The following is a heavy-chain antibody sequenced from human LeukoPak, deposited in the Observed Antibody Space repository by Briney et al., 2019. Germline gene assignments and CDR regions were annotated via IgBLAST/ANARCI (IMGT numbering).Heavy chain of an antibody. V-gene: IGHV5-51*01. CDR3: ARPKTLGGYNYEFEF. CDR2: VYPATSDT. J-gene: IGHJ4*02. Sequence: GESLKISCKGSGYSFTIYWIGWVRQMPGKGLEWIGFVYPATSDTTYSPSFQGQVTISADKSSSTAYLQWSILKASDTAIYYCARPKTLGGYNYEFEFWGQGTLVTVPS. CDR1: GYSFTIYW. D-gene: IGHD5-18*01.